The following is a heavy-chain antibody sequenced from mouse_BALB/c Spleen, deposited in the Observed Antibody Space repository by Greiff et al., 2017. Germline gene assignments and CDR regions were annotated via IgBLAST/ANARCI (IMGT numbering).Heavy chain of an antibody. V-gene: IGHV1-15*01. J-gene: IGHJ1*01. D-gene: IGHD1-1*01. CDR2: IDPETGGT. Sequence: LVESGAELVRPGASVTLSFKASGYTFTDYEMHWVKQTPVHGLEWIGAIDPETGGTAYTHKFKGKATLTADKSSSTAYMELRSLTSEDSAVYYCTREERLRGYFDVWGEGTTVTVSS. CDR3: TREERLRGYFDV. CDR1: GYTFTDYE.